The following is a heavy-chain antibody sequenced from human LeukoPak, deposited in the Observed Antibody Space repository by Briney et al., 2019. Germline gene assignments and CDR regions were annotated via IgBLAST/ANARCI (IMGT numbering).Heavy chain of an antibody. CDR3: VRGRRILVGPENAGDFFDY. CDR2: IKPDSGAT. V-gene: IGHV1-2*02. CDR1: GYTFTDYY. D-gene: IGHD2-21*01. Sequence: ASVKVSCKPSGYTFTDYYLLWVRQAPGQGLEWMGWIKPDSGATDDAQNFQARVTMTRDTSSGTAYLDLSGLTSDDTAVYYCVRGRRILVGPENAGDFFDYWGQGTLVTVSS. J-gene: IGHJ4*01.